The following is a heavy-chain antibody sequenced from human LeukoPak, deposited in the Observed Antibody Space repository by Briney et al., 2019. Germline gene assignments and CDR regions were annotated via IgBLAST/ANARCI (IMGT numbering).Heavy chain of an antibody. CDR2: IYYSGST. V-gene: IGHV4-59*08. Sequence: SETLSLTCIVSGGSISIYYWSWIRQPPGKGLEWIGYIYYSGSTNYNPSLKSRVTISVDTSKNQFSLKLSSVTAADTAVYYCARHSAMIVGWVDWYFDLWGRGTLVTVSS. CDR1: GGSISIYY. J-gene: IGHJ2*01. D-gene: IGHD3-22*01. CDR3: ARHSAMIVGWVDWYFDL.